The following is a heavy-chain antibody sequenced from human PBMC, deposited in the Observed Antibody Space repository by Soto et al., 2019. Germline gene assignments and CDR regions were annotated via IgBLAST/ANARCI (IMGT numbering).Heavy chain of an antibody. CDR3: ARENNPLTIDDDFQTFDY. D-gene: IGHD3-9*01. J-gene: IGHJ4*02. V-gene: IGHV3-33*01. CDR2: IWYDGSNK. Sequence: GGSLRLSCAASGFTFSNYGMHWGRQAPGKGLEWVAVIWYDGSNKYYADSVKGRFTISRDNSKNTLYLQMNSLRAEDTAVYYCARENNPLTIDDDFQTFDYWGQGTLVTVSS. CDR1: GFTFSNYG.